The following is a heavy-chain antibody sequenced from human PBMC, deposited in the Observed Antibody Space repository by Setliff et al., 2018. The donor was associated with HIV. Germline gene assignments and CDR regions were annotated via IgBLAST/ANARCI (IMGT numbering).Heavy chain of an antibody. V-gene: IGHV3-33*08. CDR3: AMSGGRRYGWVFEN. J-gene: IGHJ1*01. CDR2: IWADGTNQ. Sequence: GGSLRLSCAASGFSFANHGMHWVRQAPGGGLEWVAVIWADGTNQFYGESVRGRFTVSRDNSKNILYLQMYSLNIEDTAMYYCAMSGGRRYGWVFENWGQGTLVTVSS. D-gene: IGHD6-19*01. CDR1: GFSFANHG.